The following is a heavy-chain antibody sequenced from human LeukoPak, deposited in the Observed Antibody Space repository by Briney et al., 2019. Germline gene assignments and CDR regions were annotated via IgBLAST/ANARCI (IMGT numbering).Heavy chain of an antibody. CDR2: ISTSSGFT. Sequence: GGSLTLSCGVSGFPFSDCYMTWIRQVRGKGREWVSYISTSSGFTKYADSVKGRFTISRDNAKNSLYLQMNSLRAEDTAVYYCARGLGSGWGNWGQGTLVTVSS. CDR1: GFPFSDCY. CDR3: ARGLGSGWGN. J-gene: IGHJ4*02. D-gene: IGHD6-19*01. V-gene: IGHV3-11*06.